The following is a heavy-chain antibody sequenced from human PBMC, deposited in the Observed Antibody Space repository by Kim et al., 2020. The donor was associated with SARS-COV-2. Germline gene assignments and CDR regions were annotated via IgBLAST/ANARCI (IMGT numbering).Heavy chain of an antibody. Sequence: GGSLRLSCAASGFTFSSYGMHWVRQAPGKGLEWVAVISYDGSNKYYADSVKGRFTISRDNSKNTLYLQMNSLRAEDTAVYYCARNGVGIAAAATSPIYY. D-gene: IGHD6-13*01. J-gene: IGHJ6*01. CDR3: ARNGVGIAAAATSPIYY. V-gene: IGHV3-33*05. CDR2: ISYDGSNK. CDR1: GFTFSSYG.